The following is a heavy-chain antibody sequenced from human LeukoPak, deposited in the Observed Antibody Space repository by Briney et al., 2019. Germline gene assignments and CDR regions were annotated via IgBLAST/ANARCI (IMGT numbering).Heavy chain of an antibody. CDR3: AKDLDCSGGTCHKAFDC. Sequence: PGGSLRLSCVASGFTLSTYGMHRVRQAPGKGLEWVAFIRYDGSDKFYGDSVKGRFTTSRDNSKNTLYLQMSRLRVEDTAVYYCAKDLDCSGGTCHKAFDCWGQGTLVTVSS. J-gene: IGHJ4*02. CDR2: IRYDGSDK. V-gene: IGHV3-30*02. D-gene: IGHD2-15*01. CDR1: GFTLSTYG.